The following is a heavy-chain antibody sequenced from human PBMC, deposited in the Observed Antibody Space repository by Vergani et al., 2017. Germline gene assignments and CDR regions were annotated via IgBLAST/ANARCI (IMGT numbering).Heavy chain of an antibody. D-gene: IGHD1-1*01. CDR3: AKNPXISTTRHYYAMDV. CDR1: GFKFSDHY. V-gene: IGHV3-11*04. CDR2: ISPGASTV. Sequence: LEESGGGSVKPGGSLRLSCAASGFKFSDHYMSRIRQAPGKGLEWVSHISPGASTVSYTDSVTGRFTVSRDNDNNSLTLDMTTLRVEDTAVYYCAKNPXISTTRHYYAMDVWGQGTTVTVSS. J-gene: IGHJ6*02.